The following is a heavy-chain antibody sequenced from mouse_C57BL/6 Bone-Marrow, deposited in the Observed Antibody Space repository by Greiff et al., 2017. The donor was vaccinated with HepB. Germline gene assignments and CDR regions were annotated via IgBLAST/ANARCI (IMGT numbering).Heavy chain of an antibody. CDR1: GFTFSSYT. J-gene: IGHJ1*03. D-gene: IGHD2-3*01. Sequence: DVMLVESGGGLVKPGGSLKLSCAASGFTFSSYTMSWVRQTPEKRLEWVATISGGGGNTYYPDSVKGRFTISRDNAKNTLYLQMSSLRSEDTALYYCARHGRWFRSYWYFDVWGTGTTVTVSS. V-gene: IGHV5-9*01. CDR2: ISGGGGNT. CDR3: ARHGRWFRSYWYFDV.